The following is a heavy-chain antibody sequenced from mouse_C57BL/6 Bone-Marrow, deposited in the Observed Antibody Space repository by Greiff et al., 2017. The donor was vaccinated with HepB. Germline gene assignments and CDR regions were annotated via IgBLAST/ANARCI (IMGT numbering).Heavy chain of an antibody. Sequence: DVKLQESGPELVKPGASVKISCKASGYSFTGYYMHWVKQSSEKSLEWIGEINPSTGGTSYNQKFKGKATLTVDKSSSTAYMQLKSLTSEDSAVYYCAREGAYFDYWGQGTTLTVSS. CDR3: AREGAYFDY. CDR2: INPSTGGT. CDR1: GYSFTGYY. V-gene: IGHV1-43*01. J-gene: IGHJ2*01.